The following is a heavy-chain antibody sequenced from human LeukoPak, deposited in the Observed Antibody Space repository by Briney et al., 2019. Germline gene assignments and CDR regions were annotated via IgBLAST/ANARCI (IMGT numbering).Heavy chain of an antibody. V-gene: IGHV4-4*07. J-gene: IGHJ4*02. CDR1: GGSISSYY. CDR2: IYSTGST. Sequence: SETLSLTCTVSGGSISSYYWSWIRQPAGKGLEWIGRIYSTGSTNYNPSLKSRVTMSVDTSKNQFSLRLRSVTAADTAVYYCARVVYSGYSDYWGQGTLVTVSS. D-gene: IGHD1-26*01. CDR3: ARVVYSGYSDY.